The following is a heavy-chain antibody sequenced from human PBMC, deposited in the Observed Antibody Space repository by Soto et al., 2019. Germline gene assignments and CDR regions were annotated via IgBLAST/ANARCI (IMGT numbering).Heavy chain of an antibody. J-gene: IGHJ4*02. CDR2: ISTGGKTT. D-gene: IGHD3-22*01. Sequence: GGSLRLSCAVSGFTFSDFRMNWVRQAPGKGLEWLSYISTGGKTTYYADSVKGRFTISRDNVKKSLYLQMNGLREEDTAVYYCARVYYDGSGNYYVYSDSWGQGT. CDR3: ARVYYDGSGNYYVYSDS. CDR1: GFTFSDFR. V-gene: IGHV3-48*02.